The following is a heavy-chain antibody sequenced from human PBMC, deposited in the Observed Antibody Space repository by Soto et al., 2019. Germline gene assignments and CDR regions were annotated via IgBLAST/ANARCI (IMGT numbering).Heavy chain of an antibody. D-gene: IGHD3-10*01. CDR1: GGSFSGYY. V-gene: IGHV4-34*01. Sequence: PSETLSLTCAVYGGSFSGYYWSWIRQPPGKGLEWIGEINHSGSNNYNPYLKSRLTISVEGSKYQFTLNLSSVTAADTAVYYGARGPLAFFFGFPSDLWPTSYFDYWGQGTLVTVSS. CDR2: INHSGSN. J-gene: IGHJ4*02. CDR3: ARGPLAFFFGFPSDLWPTSYFDY.